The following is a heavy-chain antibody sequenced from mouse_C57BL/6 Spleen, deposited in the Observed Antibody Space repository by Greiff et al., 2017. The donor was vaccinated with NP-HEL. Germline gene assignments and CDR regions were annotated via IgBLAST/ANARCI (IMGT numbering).Heavy chain of an antibody. Sequence: VQLQQPGAELVRPGTSVKLSCKASGYTFTSYWMHWVKQRPGQGLEWIGVIDPSDSYTNYNQKFKGKATLTVDTSSSTAYMQLRSLTSEDSAVYYCARWGFTTGVATDFGVWGTGTTVTVAS. CDR3: ARWGFTTGVATDFGV. D-gene: IGHD1-1*01. J-gene: IGHJ1*03. CDR2: IDPSDSYT. CDR1: GYTFTSYW. V-gene: IGHV1-59*01.